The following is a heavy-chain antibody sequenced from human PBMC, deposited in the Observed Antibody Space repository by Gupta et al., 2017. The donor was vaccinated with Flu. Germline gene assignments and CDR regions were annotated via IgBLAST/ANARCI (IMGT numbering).Heavy chain of an antibody. V-gene: IGHV3-30*18. CDR2: ISYDGSNK. Sequence: QVQLVESGGGVVQPGRSLRLSCAASGFTFSSYGMHWVRPAPGKGLEWVAVISYDGSNKYYADSVKGRFTISRDNSKNTLYLQMNSLRAEDTAVYYCAKDLLTGYPGGVYFDYWGQGTLVTVSS. CDR3: AKDLLTGYPGGVYFDY. CDR1: GFTFSSYG. D-gene: IGHD3-9*01. J-gene: IGHJ4*02.